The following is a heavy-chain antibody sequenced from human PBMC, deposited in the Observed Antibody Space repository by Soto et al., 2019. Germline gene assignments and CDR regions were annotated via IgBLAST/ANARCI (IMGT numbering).Heavy chain of an antibody. V-gene: IGHV4-39*07. J-gene: IGHJ4*02. CDR2: IYYSGST. D-gene: IGHD6-19*01. CDR3: ARRVKYSSGWSSYYFDY. CDR1: GGSISSSSYY. Sequence: SETLSLTCTVSGGSISSSSYYWGWIRQPPGKGLEWIGSIYYSGSTYYNPSLKGRVTISVDTSKNQFSLKLSSVTAADTAVYYCARRVKYSSGWSSYYFDYWGQGTLVTVSS.